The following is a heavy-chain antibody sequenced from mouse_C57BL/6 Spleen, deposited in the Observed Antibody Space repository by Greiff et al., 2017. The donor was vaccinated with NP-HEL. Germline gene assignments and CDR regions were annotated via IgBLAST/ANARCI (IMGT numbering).Heavy chain of an antibody. Sequence: QVQLQQPGAELVMPGASVKLSCKASGYTFTSYWMHWVKQRPGQGLEWIGEIDPSDSYTNYNQKFKGKSTLTVDKSSSTAYMQLSSLTSEDSAVYYCARSDYCGSSYPFGYWGQGTTLTVSS. J-gene: IGHJ2*01. CDR2: IDPSDSYT. CDR1: GYTFTSYW. D-gene: IGHD1-1*01. CDR3: ARSDYCGSSYPFGY. V-gene: IGHV1-69*01.